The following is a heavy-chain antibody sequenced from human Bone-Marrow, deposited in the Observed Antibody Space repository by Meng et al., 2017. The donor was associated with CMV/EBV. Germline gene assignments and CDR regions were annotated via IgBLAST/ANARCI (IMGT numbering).Heavy chain of an antibody. CDR2: IRYDGSNK. D-gene: IGHD2-2*01. J-gene: IGHJ4*02. CDR1: GFTFSSYG. V-gene: IGHV3-30*02. CDR3: AKVFPPDLVVVPAAMSRGFDY. Sequence: EGSLRLSCAASGFTFSSYGMHWVRQAPGKGLEWVAFIRYDGSNKYYADSVKGRFTISRDNSKNTLYLQMNSLRAEDTAVYYCAKVFPPDLVVVPAAMSRGFDYWGQGTLVTVSS.